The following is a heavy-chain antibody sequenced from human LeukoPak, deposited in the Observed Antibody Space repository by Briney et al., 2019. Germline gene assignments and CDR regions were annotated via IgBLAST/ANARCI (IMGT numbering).Heavy chain of an antibody. CDR2: MNPNSGNT. CDR3: ASCRVTNYYYGMDV. V-gene: IGHV1-8*01. D-gene: IGHD4-11*01. J-gene: IGHJ6*02. CDR1: GYTFTSYD. Sequence: ASVKVSCKASGYTFTSYDINWVRQATGQGLEWMGWMNPNSGNTGYAQKFQGRVTMTRNTSISTAYMEPSSLRSEDTAVYYCASCRVTNYYYGMDVWGQGTTVTVSS.